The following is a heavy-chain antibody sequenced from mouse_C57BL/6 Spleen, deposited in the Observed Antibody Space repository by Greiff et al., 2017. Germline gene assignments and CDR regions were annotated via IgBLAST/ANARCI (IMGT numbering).Heavy chain of an antibody. J-gene: IGHJ2*01. Sequence: EVQLVESERGLVQPGSSMILSCTASGFTFSDYYMAWVRQVPEKGLEWVANINYDGSSTYYLDSLKSRFIISRDNAKNILYQQMSSLKSEDTATYYCARAGYYGSSYFDYWGQGTTLTVSS. CDR2: INYDGSST. V-gene: IGHV5-16*01. CDR1: GFTFSDYY. CDR3: ARAGYYGSSYFDY. D-gene: IGHD1-1*01.